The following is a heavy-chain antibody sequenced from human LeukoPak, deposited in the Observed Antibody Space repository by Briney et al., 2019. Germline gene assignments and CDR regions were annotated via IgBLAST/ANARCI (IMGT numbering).Heavy chain of an antibody. V-gene: IGHV4-38-2*01. CDR2: IYHSGST. CDR1: GYSISSGYY. CDR3: ASRVGYCSSTSCPLDY. Sequence: PSETLSLTCAVSGYSISSGYYWGWIRQPPGKGLEWIGSIYHSGSTCYNPSLKSRVTISVDTSKNQFSLKLSSVAAADTAVYYCASRVGYCSSTSCPLDYWGQGTLVTVSS. J-gene: IGHJ4*02. D-gene: IGHD2-2*03.